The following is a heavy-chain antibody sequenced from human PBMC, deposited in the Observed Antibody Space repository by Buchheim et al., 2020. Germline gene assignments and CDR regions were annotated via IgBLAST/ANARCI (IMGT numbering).Heavy chain of an antibody. CDR2: ISSSSSYI. CDR1: GFTFSSYS. CDR3: AGLEITMVRGVISPPMY. J-gene: IGHJ4*02. V-gene: IGHV3-21*01. Sequence: EVQLVESGGGLVKPGGSLRLSCAASGFTFSSYSMNWVRQAPGKGLEWVSSISSSSSYIYYADSVKGRFTISRDNAKNSLYLQMNSLRAEATAVYYCAGLEITMVRGVISPPMYWGQGTL. D-gene: IGHD3-10*01.